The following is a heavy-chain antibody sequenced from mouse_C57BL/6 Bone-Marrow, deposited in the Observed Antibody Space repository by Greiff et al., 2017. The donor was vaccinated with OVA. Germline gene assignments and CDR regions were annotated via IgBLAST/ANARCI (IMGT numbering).Heavy chain of an antibody. D-gene: IGHD3-3*01. CDR2: IDPSDSYT. Sequence: QVQLQQPGAELVRPGTSVKLSCKASGYTFTSYWMHWVKQRPGQGLEWIGVIDPSDSYTNYNQKFKGKATLTVDTSSSTAYMQLSSLTSEDSAVYYCARLDLGRFAYWGQGTLVTVSA. V-gene: IGHV1-59*01. J-gene: IGHJ3*01. CDR3: ARLDLGRFAY. CDR1: GYTFTSYW.